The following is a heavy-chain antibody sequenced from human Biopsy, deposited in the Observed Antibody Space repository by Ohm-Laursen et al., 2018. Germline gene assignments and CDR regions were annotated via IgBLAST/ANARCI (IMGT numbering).Heavy chain of an antibody. V-gene: IGHV1-8*01. D-gene: IGHD2-15*01. CDR2: MNPNSGKT. Sequence: VATVKISCKASGYTFISYDIDWVRQAPGQGLEWMGWMNPNSGKTGYAQKFQGRVTMTTNTSVNTAYMELTSLTFEDTAVYYCAIEGETYSKPFDYWGQGSQVIVSS. J-gene: IGHJ4*02. CDR1: GYTFISYD. CDR3: AIEGETYSKPFDY.